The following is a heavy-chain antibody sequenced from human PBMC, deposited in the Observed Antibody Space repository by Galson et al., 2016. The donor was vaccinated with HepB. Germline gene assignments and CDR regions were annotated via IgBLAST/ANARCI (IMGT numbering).Heavy chain of an antibody. CDR3: ARVRGDYGGTYDS. D-gene: IGHD4-23*01. CDR2: FSSSTGNI. Sequence: SLRLSCAASGFTFSSYNMNWVRQAPGKGLEWVSYFSSSTGNILYPASVKGRFTVSRNNAKNSLYLLMDSLRAEDTAVYYCARVRGDYGGTYDSWGQGTLVTVSS. V-gene: IGHV3-48*04. CDR1: GFTFSSYN. J-gene: IGHJ4*02.